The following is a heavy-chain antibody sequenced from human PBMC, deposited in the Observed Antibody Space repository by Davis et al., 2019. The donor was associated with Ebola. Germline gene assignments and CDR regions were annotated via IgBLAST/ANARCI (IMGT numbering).Heavy chain of an antibody. CDR1: EFTFGDCW. CDR2: IKYDGSDK. Sequence: PGGSLRLSCAASEFTFGDCWMTWVRQAPGKGLEWVGKIKYDGSDKYYVDSVKGRFTISRDNAKNSLYLQMNSLTVEDTAIYYCAKDSGWQMSPWGQGTLVIVSS. V-gene: IGHV3-7*01. J-gene: IGHJ5*02. D-gene: IGHD6-19*01. CDR3: AKDSGWQMSP.